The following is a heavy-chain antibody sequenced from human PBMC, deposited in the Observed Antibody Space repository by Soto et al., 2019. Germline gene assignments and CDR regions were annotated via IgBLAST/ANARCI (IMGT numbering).Heavy chain of an antibody. Sequence: SETLSLTCSVSGADINTYSWTWIRQPAGKGLEWIGRIYTSASINYNPSLKGRATLSVDTSTNQVSLRLASVTAADTAIYYCARDREAGYNFYYGMDVWGQGTTVTVSS. V-gene: IGHV4-4*07. J-gene: IGHJ6*02. CDR2: IYTSASI. CDR3: ARDREAGYNFYYGMDV. CDR1: GADINTYS. D-gene: IGHD6-19*01.